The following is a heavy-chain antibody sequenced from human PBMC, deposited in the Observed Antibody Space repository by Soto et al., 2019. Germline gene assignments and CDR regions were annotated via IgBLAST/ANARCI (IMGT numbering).Heavy chain of an antibody. J-gene: IGHJ6*03. CDR1: GYTFTSYG. CDR2: ISAYNGNT. CDR3: ARCYGSGSYSPSYYYYYYMDV. V-gene: IGHV1-18*01. D-gene: IGHD3-10*01. Sequence: ASVKVSCKASGYTFTSYGISWVRQAPGQGLEWMGWISAYNGNTNYAQKLQGRVTMTTDTSTSTAYMELRSLRSDDTAVYYCARCYGSGSYSPSYYYYYYMDVWGKGTTVTVSS.